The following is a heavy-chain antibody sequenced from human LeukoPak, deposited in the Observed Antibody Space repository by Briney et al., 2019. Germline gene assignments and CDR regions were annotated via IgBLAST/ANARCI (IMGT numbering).Heavy chain of an antibody. V-gene: IGHV4-39*02. CDR1: GGSISSSSYY. J-gene: IGHJ5*02. Sequence: SETLSLTCTVSGGSISSSSYYWGWIRQPPGKGLEWIGSIYYSGSTYYNPSLKSRVTISVDTSKNQFSLKLSSVTAADTAVYYCARDKVSPALRWFDPWGRGTLVTVSS. CDR3: ARDKVSPALRWFDP. CDR2: IYYSGST.